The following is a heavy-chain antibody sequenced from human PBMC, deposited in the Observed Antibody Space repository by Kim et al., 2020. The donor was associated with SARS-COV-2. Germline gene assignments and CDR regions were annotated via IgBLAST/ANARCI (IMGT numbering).Heavy chain of an antibody. V-gene: IGHV4-61*02. CDR3: ATGRPSSIDY. CDR1: GGSISSGSYY. CDR2: IYTSGST. D-gene: IGHD6-6*01. J-gene: IGHJ4*02. Sequence: SETLSLTCTVSGGSISSGSYYWSWIRQPAGKGLEWIGRIYTSGSTNYNPSLKSRVTISVDTSKNQFSLKLSSVTAADTAVYYCATGRPSSIDYWGQGTLVTVSS.